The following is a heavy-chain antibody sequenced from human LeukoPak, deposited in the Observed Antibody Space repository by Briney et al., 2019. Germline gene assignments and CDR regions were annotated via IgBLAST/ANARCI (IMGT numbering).Heavy chain of an antibody. CDR3: ARSSGTTGKMRAFDP. D-gene: IGHD1-7*01. CDR1: GFTFSSCS. CDR2: ISSSSYI. Sequence: GGSLRLSCAASGFTFSSCSMNWVRQAPGKGLEWVSSISSSSYIYYADSVKGRFTISRDNAKNSLYLQMNSLRAEDTAVYYCARSSGTTGKMRAFDPWGQGTLVTVSS. J-gene: IGHJ5*02. V-gene: IGHV3-21*01.